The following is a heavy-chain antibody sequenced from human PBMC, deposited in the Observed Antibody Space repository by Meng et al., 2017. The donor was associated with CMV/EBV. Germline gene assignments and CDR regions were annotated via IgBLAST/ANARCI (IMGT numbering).Heavy chain of an antibody. V-gene: IGHV3-13*01. CDR1: GFTFSSYD. Sequence: GESLKISCAASGFTFSSYDMHWVRQATGKGLEWVSAIGTAGDTYYPGSVKGRFTISRENAKNPLYLQMNSLRAGDTAVYYCARAPPTFPPSGLGMDVWGQGTTVTVSS. CDR2: IGTAGDT. CDR3: ARAPPTFPPSGLGMDV. D-gene: IGHD3-10*01. J-gene: IGHJ6*02.